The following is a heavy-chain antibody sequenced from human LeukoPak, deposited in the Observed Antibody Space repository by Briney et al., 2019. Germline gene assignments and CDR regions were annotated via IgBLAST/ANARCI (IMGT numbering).Heavy chain of an antibody. Sequence: GGTLRLSCAASGLTFRSYAMHWVREASGKGLEWGAVISYDGSNKYYAESVKGRFTISRDNSKNRLYLQMNSVRAEDTAVYYCARGEYSSSSFALDDWRQRTRPADSS. J-gene: IGHJ4*02. CDR2: ISYDGSNK. CDR1: GLTFRSYA. V-gene: IGHV3-30*16. CDR3: ARGEYSSSSFALDD. D-gene: IGHD6-13*01.